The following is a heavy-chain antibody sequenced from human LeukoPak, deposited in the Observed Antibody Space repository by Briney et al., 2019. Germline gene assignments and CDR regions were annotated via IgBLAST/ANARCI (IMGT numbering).Heavy chain of an antibody. V-gene: IGHV4-31*03. CDR1: GGSISSGGYY. J-gene: IGHJ5*02. Sequence: PSQTLSLTCTVSGGSISSGGYYWSWIRQHPGKGLEWIGYIYYGGSTYYNPSLKSRVTISVDTSKNQFSLKLSSVTAADTAVYYCARMGTFGVAPTNWFDPWGQGTLVTVSS. D-gene: IGHD3-3*01. CDR2: IYYGGST. CDR3: ARMGTFGVAPTNWFDP.